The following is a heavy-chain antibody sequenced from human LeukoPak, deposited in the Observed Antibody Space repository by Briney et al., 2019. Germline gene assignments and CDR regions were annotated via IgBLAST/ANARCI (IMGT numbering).Heavy chain of an antibody. CDR1: GYTFTGYY. CDR2: INPNSGGT. J-gene: IGHJ6*03. CDR3: ARDPYSSRNYYYYYMDV. D-gene: IGHD6-13*01. V-gene: IGHV1-2*06. Sequence: ASVKVSCKASGYTFTGYYMHCVRQAPGQGLEWMGRINPNSGGTNYAQKFQGRVTMTRDTSISTAYMELSRLRSDDTAVYYCARDPYSSRNYYYYYMDVWGKGTTVTVSS.